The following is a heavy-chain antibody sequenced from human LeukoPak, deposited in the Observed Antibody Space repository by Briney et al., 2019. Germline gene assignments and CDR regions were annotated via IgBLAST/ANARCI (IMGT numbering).Heavy chain of an antibody. Sequence: SETLSLTCTVSGGSISSYYWSWIGQPPGKGLEWIGYIYYSGSTNYNPSLKSRVTISVDTSKNQFSLKLSSVTAADAAVYYCARDRRRDSRSWYYFDYWGQGTLVTVSS. V-gene: IGHV4-59*01. CDR3: ARDRRRDSRSWYYFDY. CDR1: GGSISSYY. D-gene: IGHD6-13*01. J-gene: IGHJ4*02. CDR2: IYYSGST.